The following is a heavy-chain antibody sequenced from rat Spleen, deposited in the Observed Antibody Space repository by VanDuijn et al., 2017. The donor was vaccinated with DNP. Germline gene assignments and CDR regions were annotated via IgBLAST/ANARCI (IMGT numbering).Heavy chain of an antibody. CDR2: ISYDGSST. CDR1: GFTFSDYY. D-gene: IGHD1-11*01. Sequence: EVQLVESGGGLVQPGRSLKLSCAASGFTFSDYYMAWVRQAPTKGLEWVATISYDGSSTYYRDSVKGRFTISRDNAKSTLYLQMDSLRSEDTATYYCARQGRTGFDYWGQGVMVTVSS. V-gene: IGHV5-7*01. J-gene: IGHJ2*01. CDR3: ARQGRTGFDY.